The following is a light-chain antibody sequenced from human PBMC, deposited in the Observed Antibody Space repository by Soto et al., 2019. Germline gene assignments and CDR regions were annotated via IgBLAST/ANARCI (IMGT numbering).Light chain of an antibody. CDR1: QSSSTY. CDR2: GAS. J-gene: IGKJ1*01. Sequence: ETVMTQSPATLSVSPGERATFSCSASQSSSTYLAWFQLKPGQAPRLLIYGASSRAAGIPARFSGSGSGTEFSLTISSLQSEDFGVFFCQQYDQWWTFGQGTKVDIK. CDR3: QQYDQWWT. V-gene: IGKV3-15*01.